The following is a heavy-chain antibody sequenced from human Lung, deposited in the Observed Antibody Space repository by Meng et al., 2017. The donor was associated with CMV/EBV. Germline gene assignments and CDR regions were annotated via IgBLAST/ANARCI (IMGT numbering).Heavy chain of an antibody. D-gene: IGHD6-19*01. V-gene: IGHV1-2*02. CDR2: INPNSGGT. CDR1: GYTFTDYY. Sequence: ASVKVSXKASGYTFTDYYMHWVRQAPGQGLEWMGWINPNSGGTNYAPKFHDRVTMTRDTSISKAYMELRRLTSDESAVYYWATLPPVAARYYYNGCDVWGQGTXVTVSS. J-gene: IGHJ6*02. CDR3: ATLPPVAARYYYNGCDV.